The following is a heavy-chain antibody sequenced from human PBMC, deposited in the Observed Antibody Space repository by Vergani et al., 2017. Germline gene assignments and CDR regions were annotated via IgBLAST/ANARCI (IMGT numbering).Heavy chain of an antibody. Sequence: VQLVESGGGLIQPGGSLTLSCAASEFTFSSYWIHWIRQVPGKGLVWVSRINPDGTITSHADFVRGRFTISRDNARNTVHLQMNSLRSDDTAMYYCAKVRCSSTSCYTDAFDIWGQGTMVTVSS. J-gene: IGHJ3*02. CDR2: INPDGTIT. V-gene: IGHV3-74*01. D-gene: IGHD2-2*02. CDR1: EFTFSSYW. CDR3: AKVRCSSTSCYTDAFDI.